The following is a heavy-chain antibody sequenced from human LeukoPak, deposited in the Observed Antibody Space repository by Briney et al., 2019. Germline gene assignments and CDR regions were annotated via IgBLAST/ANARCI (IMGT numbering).Heavy chain of an antibody. J-gene: IGHJ6*03. Sequence: GGSLRLSCAGSGFTFSSYSMNWVRQAPGKGLEWVSSISGSSSYIYYADSVKGRFTISRDNAKNSLYLQMSSLRAEDTALYYCARDSVATRDYYYYYYMDVWGKGTTVTVSS. CDR3: ARDSVATRDYYYYYYMDV. CDR2: ISGSSSYI. D-gene: IGHD6-6*01. CDR1: GFTFSSYS. V-gene: IGHV3-21*04.